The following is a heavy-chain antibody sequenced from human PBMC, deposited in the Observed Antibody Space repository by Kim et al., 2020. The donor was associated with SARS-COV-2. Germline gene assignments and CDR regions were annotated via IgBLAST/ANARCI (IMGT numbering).Heavy chain of an antibody. Sequence: SETLSLTCTVSGGSISSSSYYWGWIRQPPGKGLEWIGSIYYSGSTYYNPSLKSRVTISVDTSKNQFSLKLSSVTAADTAVYYCARHQILLYYDFWSGSRLPPGGEDVWGQGTTVTVSS. J-gene: IGHJ6*02. CDR1: GGSISSSSYY. V-gene: IGHV4-39*01. CDR2: IYYSGST. CDR3: ARHQILLYYDFWSGSRLPPGGEDV. D-gene: IGHD3-3*01.